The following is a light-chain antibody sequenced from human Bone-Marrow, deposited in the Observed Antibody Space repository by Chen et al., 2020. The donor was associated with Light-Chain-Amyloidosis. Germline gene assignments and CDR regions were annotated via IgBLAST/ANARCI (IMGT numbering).Light chain of an antibody. CDR2: TAS. J-gene: IGKJ2*01. CDR3: QESSSTFYI. V-gene: IGKV1-39*01. Sequence: DIQMTQSPSSLSASVGDRVTITCRANQTIRNYLHWYQQKPGKAPKLLIYTASRWRGGVPSRFSGRGSRTDFTLTINSLQPEDFVAYDWQESSSTFYIFGQGTKLE. CDR1: QTIRNY.